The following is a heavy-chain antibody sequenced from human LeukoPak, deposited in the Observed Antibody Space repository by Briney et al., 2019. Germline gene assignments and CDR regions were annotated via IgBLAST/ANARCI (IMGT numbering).Heavy chain of an antibody. CDR3: ARNYYDSSGYYYGVGY. J-gene: IGHJ4*02. Sequence: ASVKVSCKASGYTFTGYYMHWVRQAPGQGLEWMGWINPNSGGTNYAQKFQGRVTMTRDTSISTAYMELSRLRSDDTAVYYCARNYYDSSGYYYGVGYWGQGTLVTVSS. D-gene: IGHD3-22*01. V-gene: IGHV1-2*02. CDR1: GYTFTGYY. CDR2: INPNSGGT.